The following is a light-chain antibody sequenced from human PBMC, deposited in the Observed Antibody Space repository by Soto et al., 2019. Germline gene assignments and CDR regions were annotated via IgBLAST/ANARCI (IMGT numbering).Light chain of an antibody. Sequence: IVMTQSPATLSVSPCEIATLSCRASQSVSSYLAWYQQKPGQAPRLLIYDASNRATGIPARFSGSGSGTDFTLTISSLEPEDFAVYYCQQRSNWPITFGQGTRLEIK. J-gene: IGKJ5*01. CDR1: QSVSSY. CDR3: QQRSNWPIT. V-gene: IGKV3-11*01. CDR2: DAS.